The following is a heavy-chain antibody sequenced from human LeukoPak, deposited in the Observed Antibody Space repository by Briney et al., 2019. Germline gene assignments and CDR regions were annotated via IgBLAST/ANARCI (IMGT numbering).Heavy chain of an antibody. Sequence: SETLSLTCTVSGGSISSYYWSWIRQPPGKGLEWIGYIYTSGSTNYNPSPKSRVTISVDTSKNQFSLKLSSVTAADTAVYYCARHHIAAALNWFDPWGQGTLVSVSS. CDR1: GGSISSYY. V-gene: IGHV4-4*09. CDR2: IYTSGST. D-gene: IGHD6-13*01. CDR3: ARHHIAAALNWFDP. J-gene: IGHJ5*02.